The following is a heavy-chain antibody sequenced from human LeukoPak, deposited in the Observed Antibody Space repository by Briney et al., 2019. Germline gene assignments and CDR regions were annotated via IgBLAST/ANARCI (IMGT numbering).Heavy chain of an antibody. V-gene: IGHV3-21*01. CDR1: GFSFNTYS. CDR3: ARGATDTTRWFDP. D-gene: IGHD1-7*01. J-gene: IGHJ5*02. CDR2: ISRTSEST. Sequence: GGSLRLSCAASGFSFNTYSMTWVRQAPGKGLEWVSIISRTSESTFYADSVKGRFTISRDNTKNSLYLQMNGLRADDTATYYCARGATDTTRWFDPWGQGTLVTVSS.